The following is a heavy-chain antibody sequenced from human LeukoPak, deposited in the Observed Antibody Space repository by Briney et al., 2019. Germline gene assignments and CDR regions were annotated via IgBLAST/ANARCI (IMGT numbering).Heavy chain of an antibody. CDR1: GGSISSSSYY. CDR2: IYYSGST. D-gene: IGHD6-19*01. Sequence: SETLSLPCTVSGGSISSSSYYWGWIRQHPGKGLEWIGSIYYSGSTYYNPSLKSRVTISVDTSKNQFSLKLSSVTAADTAVYYCARLSFSSGWNFDFWGQGTLVTVSS. CDR3: ARLSFSSGWNFDF. V-gene: IGHV4-39*01. J-gene: IGHJ4*02.